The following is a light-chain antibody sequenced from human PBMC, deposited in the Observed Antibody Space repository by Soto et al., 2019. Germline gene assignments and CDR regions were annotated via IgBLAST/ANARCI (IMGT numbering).Light chain of an antibody. CDR2: LGS. Sequence: DIVMTQSPLSLPVTPGEPASISCKSSQSLLHSNGYNYLDWYLQKPGQSPQLLIALGSNRASGVPDRFSGSGSGTDFTLKSSRVEAEDVGIYYCMQALRTPPTFGQGTKVEI. V-gene: IGKV2-28*01. J-gene: IGKJ1*01. CDR3: MQALRTPPT. CDR1: QSLLHSNGYNY.